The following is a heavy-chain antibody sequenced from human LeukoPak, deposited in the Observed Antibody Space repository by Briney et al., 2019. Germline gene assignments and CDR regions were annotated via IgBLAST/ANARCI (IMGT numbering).Heavy chain of an antibody. V-gene: IGHV4-61*01. CDR2: IYYSGST. CDR1: GGSISSSSYY. CDR3: ARDGAGYYYMDV. D-gene: IGHD4-17*01. J-gene: IGHJ6*03. Sequence: SETLSLTCTVSGGSISSSSYYWSWIRQPPGKGLEWIGYIYYSGSTNYNPSLKSRVTISVDTSNNHFSLKLSSVTAADTAVYYCARDGAGYYYMDVWGKGTTVTISS.